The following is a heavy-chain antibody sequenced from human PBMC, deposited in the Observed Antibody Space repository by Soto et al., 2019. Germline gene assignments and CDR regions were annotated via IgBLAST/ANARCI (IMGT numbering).Heavy chain of an antibody. CDR1: GGSVSSGSYY. J-gene: IGHJ6*02. Sequence: QVQLQESGPGLVKPSETLSLTCTVSGGSVSSGSYYWSWIRQPPGKGLEWIGYIYYSGSTNYNPSLKSRVTMSVDASKNQFSLKRSSVTAADTAVYYCAGDTRHRYSGYYPLLGMDVWVQGTTVTVSS. CDR3: AGDTRHRYSGYYPLLGMDV. V-gene: IGHV4-61*01. CDR2: IYYSGST. D-gene: IGHD5-12*01.